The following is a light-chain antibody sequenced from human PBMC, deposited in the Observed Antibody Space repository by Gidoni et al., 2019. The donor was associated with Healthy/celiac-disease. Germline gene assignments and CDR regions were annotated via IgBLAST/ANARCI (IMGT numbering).Light chain of an antibody. Sequence: QSVLTQPPSASGPPGPRVTISCSGSCSNIGSNYVYWYQQRPGTAPNILIYRNNQRPSGVPDRFSGSKSGTSASLAISGLRSEDEADYYCAAWDDSLSGWVFGGGTKLTVL. CDR3: AAWDDSLSGWV. CDR1: CSNIGSNY. CDR2: RNN. V-gene: IGLV1-47*01. J-gene: IGLJ3*02.